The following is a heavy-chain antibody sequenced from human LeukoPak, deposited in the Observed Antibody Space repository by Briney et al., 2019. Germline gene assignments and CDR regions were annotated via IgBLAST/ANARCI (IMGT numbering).Heavy chain of an antibody. CDR2: IWSDGTNR. Sequence: AGGSLRLSCATSGFTFSHYGMHWVCQAPGKGLEWVAVIWSDGTNRYYGDPVKGRFTISRDNFQRTVYLQMDSLRAEDTAVYYCAKDAQRGFDYSNSLDKWGQGTLVTVSS. V-gene: IGHV3-33*06. J-gene: IGHJ4*02. CDR1: GFTFSHYG. CDR3: AKDAQRGFDYSNSLDK. D-gene: IGHD4-11*01.